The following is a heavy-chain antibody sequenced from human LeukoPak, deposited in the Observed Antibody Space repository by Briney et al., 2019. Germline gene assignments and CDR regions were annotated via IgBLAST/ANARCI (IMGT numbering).Heavy chain of an antibody. CDR2: IYTSGST. Sequence: SETLSLTXTVSGGSISSGSYYWSWLRQPAGRGLEWIGRIYTSGSTNYNPSLKSRVTISVDTSKNQFSLKLSSVAAADTAVYYCARDREGYDYWGQGTLVTVSS. J-gene: IGHJ4*02. CDR3: ARDREGYDY. V-gene: IGHV4-61*02. CDR1: GGSISSGSYY. D-gene: IGHD1-26*01.